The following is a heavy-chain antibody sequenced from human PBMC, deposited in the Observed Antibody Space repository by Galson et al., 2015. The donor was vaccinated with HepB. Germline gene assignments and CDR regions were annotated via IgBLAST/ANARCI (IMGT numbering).Heavy chain of an antibody. V-gene: IGHV3-30*18. CDR1: GFTFSSYG. CDR2: ISYDGSNK. J-gene: IGHJ4*02. CDR3: AKAGRFVGGHSYDSSGYYYNAPFDY. Sequence: SLRLSCAASGFTFSSYGMHWVRQAPGKGLEWVAVISYDGSNKYYADSVKGRFTISRDNSKNTLYLQMNSLRAEDTAVYYCAKAGRFVGGHSYDSSGYYYNAPFDYWGQGTLVTVSS. D-gene: IGHD3-22*01.